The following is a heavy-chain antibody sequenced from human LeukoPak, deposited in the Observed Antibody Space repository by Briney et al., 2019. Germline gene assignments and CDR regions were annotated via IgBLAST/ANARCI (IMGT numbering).Heavy chain of an antibody. V-gene: IGHV3-48*01. CDR3: ARAGYSSAWSYFDY. J-gene: IGHJ4*02. CDR2: ITFGSRTI. CDR1: GFTFSSYS. Sequence: SGGSLRLSCAASGFTFSSYSMNWGREAPGKGLEGVSYITFGSRTIYYADSVKGRFTISRDNAKNSLYLQMNRLTAEDTAVYYCARAGYSSAWSYFDYWGQGTLVTVSS. D-gene: IGHD6-19*01.